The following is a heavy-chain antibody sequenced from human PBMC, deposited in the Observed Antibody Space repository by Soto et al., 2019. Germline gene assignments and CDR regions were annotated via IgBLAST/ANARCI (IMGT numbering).Heavy chain of an antibody. CDR1: GFTFSSYS. CDR3: ARDLGATSDYGMDV. Sequence: EVQLVESGGGLVKPGGSLRLSCAASGFTFSSYSMNWVRQAPGKWLEWVSSISSSSSYIYYADSVKGRFTISRDNAKNSLYLQMNSLRAEDTAVYYCARDLGATSDYGMDVWGQGTTVTVSS. D-gene: IGHD1-26*01. CDR2: ISSSSSYI. V-gene: IGHV3-21*01. J-gene: IGHJ6*02.